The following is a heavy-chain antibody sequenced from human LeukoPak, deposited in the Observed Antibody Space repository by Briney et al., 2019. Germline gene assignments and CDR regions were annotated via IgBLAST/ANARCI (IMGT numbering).Heavy chain of an antibody. J-gene: IGHJ5*02. Sequence: SPSETLSLTCTVSGCSISSYYWSWIRQPPGKGLEWIGYIYYSGSTNYNPSLKSRVTISVDTSKNQFSLKLSSLTAADTAVYYCAATPEGNWFDPWGQGTLVTVSS. CDR3: AATPEGNWFDP. CDR2: IYYSGST. CDR1: GCSISSYY. V-gene: IGHV4-59*01.